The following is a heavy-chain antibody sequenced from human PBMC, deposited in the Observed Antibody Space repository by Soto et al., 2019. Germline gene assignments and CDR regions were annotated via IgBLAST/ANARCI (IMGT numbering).Heavy chain of an antibody. CDR3: ARDNRQIAAPDRYFDL. CDR2: ISAYNGNT. J-gene: IGHJ2*01. CDR1: GYTFTNYG. Sequence: QVQLLQSGVELKKPGASVKVSCKASGYTFTNYGISWVRQAPGQGLEWMGWISAYNGNTNNAQKLQGKFTMTTDTSTSTAYRELRSLRSDDTAVYYCARDNRQIAAPDRYFDLWGRGTLVTVSS. V-gene: IGHV1-18*01. D-gene: IGHD6-25*01.